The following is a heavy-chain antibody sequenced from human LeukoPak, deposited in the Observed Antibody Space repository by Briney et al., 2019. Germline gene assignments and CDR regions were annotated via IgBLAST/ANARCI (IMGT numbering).Heavy chain of an antibody. D-gene: IGHD3-3*01. V-gene: IGHV1-18*01. CDR2: ISAYNGNT. Sequence: ASVKVSCKASGYTFTSYGISWVRQAPGQGLEWMGWISAYNGNTNYAQKLQGRVTMTTDTSTSTAYMELRSLRSDDTAVCYCARGPGVYYDFWSGYYYYFDYWGREPWSPSPQ. J-gene: IGHJ4*02. CDR3: ARGPGVYYDFWSGYYYYFDY. CDR1: GYTFTSYG.